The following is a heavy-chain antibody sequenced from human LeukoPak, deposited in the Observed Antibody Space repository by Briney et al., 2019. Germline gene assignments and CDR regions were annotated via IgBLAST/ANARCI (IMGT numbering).Heavy chain of an antibody. CDR2: IYYSGST. CDR1: GGSISSHY. D-gene: IGHD3-9*01. V-gene: IGHV4-59*11. Sequence: SETLSLTCTVSGGSISSHYWSWIRQPPGKGLEWIGYIYYSGSTNYNPSLKSRVTISVDTSKNQFSLKLSSVTAADTAVYYCARGGYDILTGYTYYYYYGMDVWGQGTTVTVSS. J-gene: IGHJ6*02. CDR3: ARGGYDILTGYTYYYYYGMDV.